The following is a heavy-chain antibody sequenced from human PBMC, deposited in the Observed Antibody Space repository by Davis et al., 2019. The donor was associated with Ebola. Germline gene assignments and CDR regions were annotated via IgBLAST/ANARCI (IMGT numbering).Heavy chain of an antibody. CDR1: GYSISSGYY. CDR3: ARRFDY. V-gene: IGHV4-38-2*02. J-gene: IGHJ4*02. Sequence: MPSETLSLTCTVSGYSISSGYYWGWIRQPPGKGLEWIGSIYHSGSTYYNPSLQSRVTISVDTSKNQFSLKLSSVTAADTAVYYCARRFDYWGQGTLVTVSS. CDR2: IYHSGST.